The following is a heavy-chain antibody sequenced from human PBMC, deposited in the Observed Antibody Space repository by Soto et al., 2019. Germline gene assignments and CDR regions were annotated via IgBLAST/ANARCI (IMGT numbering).Heavy chain of an antibody. V-gene: IGHV1-69*08. J-gene: IGHJ5*02. D-gene: IGHD6-13*01. CDR2: IIPILGIA. Sequence: QVQLVQSGAEVKKPGSSVKVSCKASGGTFSSYTISWVRQAPGQGLEWMGRIIPILGIANYAQKFQGRVRITADKSTSTAYMEVSSLRSEDTAVYYCARDERDSSSWFPGSNWFDPWGQGTLVTVSS. CDR1: GGTFSSYT. CDR3: ARDERDSSSWFPGSNWFDP.